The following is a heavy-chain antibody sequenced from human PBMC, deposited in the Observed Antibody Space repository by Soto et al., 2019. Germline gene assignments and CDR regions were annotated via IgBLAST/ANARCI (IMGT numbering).Heavy chain of an antibody. J-gene: IGHJ3*02. CDR1: GFTFSSYA. V-gene: IGHV3-23*01. CDR2: ISGSGGST. Sequence: LSLTCAASGFTFSSYAMSWVRQAPGKGLEWVSAISGSGGSTYYADSVKGRFTISRDNSKNTLYLQMNSLRAEDTAVYYCAKGGYGCDFWSGYYHDAFDIWGQGTMVTVSS. CDR3: AKGGYGCDFWSGYYHDAFDI. D-gene: IGHD3-3*01.